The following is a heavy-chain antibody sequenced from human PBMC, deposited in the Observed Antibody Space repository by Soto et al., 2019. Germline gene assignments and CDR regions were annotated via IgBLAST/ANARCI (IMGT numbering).Heavy chain of an antibody. CDR3: ARGKLSVATIRSCLFDY. D-gene: IGHD5-12*01. J-gene: IGHJ4*02. CDR1: GGSFSGYY. CDR2: INHSGST. Sequence: QVQLQQWGAGLLKPSETLSLTCAVYGGSFSGYYWSWIRQPPGKGLEWIGEINHSGSTNYNPSLKSRVTISVDTSKNQFSLKLSSVTAADTAVYYCARGKLSVATIRSCLFDYWGQGTLVTVSS. V-gene: IGHV4-34*01.